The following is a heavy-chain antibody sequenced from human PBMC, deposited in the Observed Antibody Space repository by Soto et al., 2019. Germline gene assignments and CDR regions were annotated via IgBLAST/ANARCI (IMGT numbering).Heavy chain of an antibody. CDR1: GFTFSSYG. CDR3: ARQGLRGGNYYFDY. Sequence: PGGSLRLSCAASGFTFSSYGMHWVRQAPGKGLEWVAVISYDGSNKYYADSVKGRFTISRDNSKNTLYLQMNSLRAEDTAVYYCARQGLRGGNYYFDYWGQGTLVTVSS. D-gene: IGHD3-16*01. V-gene: IGHV3-30*03. CDR2: ISYDGSNK. J-gene: IGHJ4*02.